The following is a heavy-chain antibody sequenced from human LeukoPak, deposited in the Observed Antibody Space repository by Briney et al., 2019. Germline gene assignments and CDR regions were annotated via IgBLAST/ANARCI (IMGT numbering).Heavy chain of an antibody. J-gene: IGHJ5*02. D-gene: IGHD1-7*01. CDR1: GGSFTNYY. CDR3: ARGPGTLGLSP. Sequence: SETLSLTCNVSGGSFTNYYWSWIRQTPEKGLEWIGQINHSGDTSYNPSLRSRMTLSVDRSKNQFSLKVTSVTAAGTGVYYCARGPGTLGLSPWGQGTLVTVSS. CDR2: INHSGDT. V-gene: IGHV4-34*01.